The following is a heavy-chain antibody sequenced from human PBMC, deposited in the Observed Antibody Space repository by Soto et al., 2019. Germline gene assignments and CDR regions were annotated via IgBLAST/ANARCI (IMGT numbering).Heavy chain of an antibody. CDR2: IYSSGGS. V-gene: IGHV4-30-4*01. CDR1: GASVSSGDYY. J-gene: IGHJ4*02. CDR3: VEKGTTDDY. Sequence: QVQLQESGPGLVKPSQTLSLTCTVSGASVSSGDYYWSCIRQPPGQGLEWIGYIYSSGGSYYNPSLKGRLTISIDTSKNQFSMKLNSVTVADTAIYYCVEKGTTDDYWGRGTLVTVSS.